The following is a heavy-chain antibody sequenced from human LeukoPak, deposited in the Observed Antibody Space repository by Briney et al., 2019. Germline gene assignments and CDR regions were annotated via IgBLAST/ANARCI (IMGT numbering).Heavy chain of an antibody. J-gene: IGHJ4*02. CDR1: GYTFTSYG. Sequence: GASVKVSCKASGYTFTSYGISWVRQATGQGLEWMGWMNPNSGNTGYAQKFQGRVAMTRDTSINTAYLDLYSLRSEDTAVYYCARGYSPSVRTTGNDYWGQGTLVTVSS. CDR3: ARGYSPSVRTTGNDY. CDR2: MNPNSGNT. D-gene: IGHD1-1*01. V-gene: IGHV1-8*02.